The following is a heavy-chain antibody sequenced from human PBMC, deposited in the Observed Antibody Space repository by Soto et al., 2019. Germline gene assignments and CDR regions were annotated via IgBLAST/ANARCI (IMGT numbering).Heavy chain of an antibody. D-gene: IGHD6-6*01. V-gene: IGHV4-34*01. CDR3: ARAGSSLLSSDAFDI. Sequence: PSETLSLTCAVYGGSFSGYYWSWIRQPPGKGLEWIGEINHSGSTNYNPSLKGRVTISVDTSKNQFSLKLSSVTAADTAVYYCARAGSSLLSSDAFDIWGQGTMVTVSS. J-gene: IGHJ3*02. CDR2: INHSGST. CDR1: GGSFSGYY.